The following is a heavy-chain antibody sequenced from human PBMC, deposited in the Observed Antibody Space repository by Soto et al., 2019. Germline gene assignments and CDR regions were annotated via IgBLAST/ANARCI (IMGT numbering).Heavy chain of an antibody. CDR1: GDSIRSSSY. V-gene: IGHV4-39*01. CDR3: RRSSRYSTDV. Sequence: TSETLSLTCTFSGDSIRSSSYWGWIRKPPGKGLEWIGSIYSTGNTYYNPSLNSQVTISVDTSKNQFSLNVISVTAADTAVYYCRRSSRYSTDVWGQGTTVTV. CDR2: IYSTGNT. J-gene: IGHJ6*02. D-gene: IGHD6-13*01.